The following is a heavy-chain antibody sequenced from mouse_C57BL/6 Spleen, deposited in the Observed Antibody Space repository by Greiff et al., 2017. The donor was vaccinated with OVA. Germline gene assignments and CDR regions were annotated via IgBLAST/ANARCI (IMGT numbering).Heavy chain of an antibody. D-gene: IGHD2-4*01. CDR1: GYTFTDYE. J-gene: IGHJ4*01. Sequence: QVQLKESGAELVRPGASVTLSCKASGYTFTDYEMHWVKQTPVHGLEWIGAIDPETGGTAYNQKFKGKAILTADKSSSTAYMELRSLTSEDSAVYYCTPIYYDSSYYAMDYWGQGTSVTVSS. V-gene: IGHV1-15*01. CDR3: TPIYYDSSYYAMDY. CDR2: IDPETGGT.